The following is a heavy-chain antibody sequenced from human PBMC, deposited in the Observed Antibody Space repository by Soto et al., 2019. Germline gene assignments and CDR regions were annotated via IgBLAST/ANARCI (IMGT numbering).Heavy chain of an antibody. Sequence: PSETLSLTCTVSGGSISSGGYYWSWIRQHPGKGLEWIGYIYYSGSTYYNPSLKSRVTISVDTSKNQFSLKLSSVTAADTAVYYCASTLYTCSGSSYYYYYMDFWGKGTTVTVSS. CDR2: IYYSGST. J-gene: IGHJ6*03. CDR1: GGSISSGGYY. CDR3: ASTLYTCSGSSYYYYYMDF. D-gene: IGHD3-10*02. V-gene: IGHV4-31*03.